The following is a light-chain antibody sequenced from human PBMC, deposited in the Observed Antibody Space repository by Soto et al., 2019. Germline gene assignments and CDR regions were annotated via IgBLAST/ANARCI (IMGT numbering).Light chain of an antibody. J-gene: IGLJ6*01. Sequence: QLVLTQSPSASASLGASVKLTCTLSSGHSSYAIAWHQQQPEKGPRYLMKLNSDGSHSKGDGIPDRFSGSSSGAERYLTISSLQSEDEADYYCHTWGTGPCVFGSGTQLTVL. CDR1: SGHSSYA. V-gene: IGLV4-69*01. CDR3: HTWGTGPCV. CDR2: LNSDGSH.